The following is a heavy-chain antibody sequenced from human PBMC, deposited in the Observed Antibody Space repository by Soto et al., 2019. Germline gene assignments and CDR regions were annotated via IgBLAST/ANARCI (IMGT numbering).Heavy chain of an antibody. D-gene: IGHD2-15*01. J-gene: IGHJ4*02. V-gene: IGHV3-33*01. CDR2: IGSDGRRA. Sequence: QVQLVESGGGVVQPGGSLRLSCAASGFTFGRHGMHWVRQAPGKGLEWVAVIGSDGRRASYADSVKGRFTISRDNGQNTRYLQRHSLTAEEMAVYYCARDDEYAANGLAYWRQGTLVTVSS. CDR3: ARDDEYAANGLAY. CDR1: GFTFGRHG.